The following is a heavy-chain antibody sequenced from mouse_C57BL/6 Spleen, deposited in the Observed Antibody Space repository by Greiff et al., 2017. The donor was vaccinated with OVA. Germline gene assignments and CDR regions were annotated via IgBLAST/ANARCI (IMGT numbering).Heavy chain of an antibody. D-gene: IGHD2-3*01. Sequence: EVQLQQSGAELVRPGASVTLSCTASGFNIKDYYMHWVKQRPEQGLEWIGRLDPEDGDTEYAPKFQGKATMTADTSSNTAYLQLSSLTSEDTAVYYCTTGWLLRSLFDYWGQGTTLTVSS. J-gene: IGHJ2*01. CDR2: LDPEDGDT. V-gene: IGHV14-1*01. CDR1: GFNIKDYY. CDR3: TTGWLLRSLFDY.